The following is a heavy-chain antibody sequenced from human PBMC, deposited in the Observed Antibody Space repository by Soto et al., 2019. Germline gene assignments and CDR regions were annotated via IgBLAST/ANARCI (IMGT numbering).Heavy chain of an antibody. D-gene: IGHD3-10*01. CDR3: ARGEFLWFGESHCDY. Sequence: QVQLVESGGGVVQPGRSLRLSCAASGFTFSSYAMHWVRQAPGKGLEWVAVISYDGSNKYYADSVKGRFTISRDNSKNTLYLQMNSLRAEDTAVYYCARGEFLWFGESHCDYWGQGTLVTVSS. CDR1: GFTFSSYA. V-gene: IGHV3-30-3*01. J-gene: IGHJ4*02. CDR2: ISYDGSNK.